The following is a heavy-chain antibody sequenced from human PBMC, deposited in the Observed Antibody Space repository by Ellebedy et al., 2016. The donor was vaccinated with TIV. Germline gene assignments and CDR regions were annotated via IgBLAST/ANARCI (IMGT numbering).Heavy chain of an antibody. CDR3: AKWLLGY. CDR2: ISYDGSNK. Sequence: GESLKISCAASGFTFSSYGMHWVRQAPGKGLEWVAVISYDGSNKYYADSVKGRFTISRDNSKNTLYLQMNSLRAEDTAVYYCAKWLLGYWGQGTLVTVSS. V-gene: IGHV3-30*18. J-gene: IGHJ4*02. D-gene: IGHD3-22*01. CDR1: GFTFSSYG.